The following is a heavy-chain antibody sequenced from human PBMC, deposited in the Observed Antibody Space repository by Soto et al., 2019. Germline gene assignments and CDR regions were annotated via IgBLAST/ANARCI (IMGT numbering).Heavy chain of an antibody. J-gene: IGHJ4*02. CDR2: MFNGGSA. V-gene: IGHV4-59*08. Sequence: PSETLSLTCTVSGGSMISYYWSWIRQPPGRGLEWVGYMFNGGSANYNPSLKSRVAISVDMPQNQFSLKLTSVTAADTAVYYCARHGAIYSNSWYDFDYWGQGTLVTVSS. CDR3: ARHGAIYSNSWYDFDY. CDR1: GGSMISYY. D-gene: IGHD5-18*01.